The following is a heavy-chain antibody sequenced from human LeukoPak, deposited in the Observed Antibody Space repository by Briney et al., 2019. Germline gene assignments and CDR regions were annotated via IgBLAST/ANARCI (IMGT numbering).Heavy chain of an antibody. CDR1: GFTFSSYG. Sequence: GGSLRLSCAASGFTFSSYGMHWVRQAPGKGLEWVAVISYDGSNKYYADSVKGRFTISRDNSKNTLYLQMNSLRAEDTAVYYCAKGGPGIAAARHGAFDIWGQGTMVTVSS. CDR3: AKGGPGIAAARHGAFDI. D-gene: IGHD6-13*01. J-gene: IGHJ3*02. CDR2: ISYDGSNK. V-gene: IGHV3-30*18.